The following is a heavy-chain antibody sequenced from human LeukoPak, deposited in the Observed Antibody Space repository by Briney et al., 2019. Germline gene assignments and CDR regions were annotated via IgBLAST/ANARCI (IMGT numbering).Heavy chain of an antibody. D-gene: IGHD2-21*01. CDR2: ISSSGSTI. Sequence: GGSLRRSCAASGFTFTSYERNWVPQAPGKGLEWVSYISSSGSTIYYADSVKGRFTISRDNAKNSLYLQMNSLRAEDTAVYYCARGTIIAHWGQGTLVTVSS. CDR1: GFTFTSYE. CDR3: ARGTIIAH. J-gene: IGHJ4*02. V-gene: IGHV3-48*03.